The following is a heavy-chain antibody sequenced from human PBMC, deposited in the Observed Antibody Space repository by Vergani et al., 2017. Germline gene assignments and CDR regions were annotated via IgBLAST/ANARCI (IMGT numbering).Heavy chain of an antibody. V-gene: IGHV3-33*01. CDR3: AREEQLLYNRFDH. Sequence: QVQLVESGGGVVQPGRSLRLSCAASGFTFNQYGMHWVRQAPGKGLEWVAVTWYDGNNKQYADSVKGRFTISRDNSKSTMYLQMNSLRDEDTGVYYCAREEQLLYNRFDHWGQGTLVTVSS. CDR1: GFTFNQYG. D-gene: IGHD1-14*01. J-gene: IGHJ5*02. CDR2: TWYDGNNK.